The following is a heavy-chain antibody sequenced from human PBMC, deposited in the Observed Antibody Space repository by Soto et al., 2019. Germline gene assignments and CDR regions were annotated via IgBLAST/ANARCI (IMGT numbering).Heavy chain of an antibody. CDR2: IKSQTDGGTT. D-gene: IGHD3-22*01. CDR1: AFTFNDAR. V-gene: IGHV3-15*01. CDR3: TTDWAPYDNSGPYPLH. J-gene: IGHJ4*02. Sequence: EVQLVESGGCLVKPGGSLRLSCAASAFTFNDARMGWVRQTPGKGLEWVGRIKSQTDGGTTDYAAPVKGRFTISRDDSKNTLYLQLNSLKTEDTAVYYCTTDWAPYDNSGPYPLHWGQGTLVTVSS.